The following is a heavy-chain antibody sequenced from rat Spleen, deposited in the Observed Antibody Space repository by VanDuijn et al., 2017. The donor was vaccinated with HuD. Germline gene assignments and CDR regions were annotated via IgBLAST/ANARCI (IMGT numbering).Heavy chain of an antibody. D-gene: IGHD1-1*01. CDR1: GFTFSDYY. CDR2: ISYDGSST. J-gene: IGHJ2*01. V-gene: IGHV5-29*01. CDR3: ARHFYYYSGEDYFDY. Sequence: EVQLVESDGGLVQPGRSLKLSCAASGFTFSDYYMAWVRQAPTKGLEWVATISYDGSSTYYRDSVKGRFTISRDNAKSTLYLQMDSLRSEDTATYYCARHFYYYSGEDYFDYWGQGVMVTVSS.